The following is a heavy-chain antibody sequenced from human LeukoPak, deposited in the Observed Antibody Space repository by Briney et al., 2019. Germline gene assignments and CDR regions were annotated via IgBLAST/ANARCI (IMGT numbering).Heavy chain of an antibody. Sequence: AAVKLRRSSSGYIFTVYFMNRVRQPPGQGLEWMGWINPNSGGANYAQKFQGRVTMTRDTSISTAYMELSSLTSDDTAVYYCARGSTERGGFELWGQGELWSPS. CDR1: GYIFTVYF. CDR3: ARGSTERGGFEL. D-gene: IGHD1-1*01. CDR2: INPNSGGA. J-gene: IGHJ5*02. V-gene: IGHV1-2*02.